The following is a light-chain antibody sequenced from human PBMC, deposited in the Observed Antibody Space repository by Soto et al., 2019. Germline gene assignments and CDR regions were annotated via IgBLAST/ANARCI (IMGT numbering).Light chain of an antibody. Sequence: QSVLTQPASVSGSPGQSITISGPGTSSDVGGYNYVSWYQQHPGKAPKLMIYDVSNRPSGVSNRFSGSKSGNTASLTISGLQAEDEADYYCSSYTSSSTYVVFGGGTKLTVL. V-gene: IGLV2-14*01. J-gene: IGLJ2*01. CDR2: DVS. CDR1: SSDVGGYNY. CDR3: SSYTSSSTYVV.